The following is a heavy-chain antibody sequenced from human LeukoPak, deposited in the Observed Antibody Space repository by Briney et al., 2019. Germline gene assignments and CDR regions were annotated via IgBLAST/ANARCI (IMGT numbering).Heavy chain of an antibody. V-gene: IGHV4-61*08. J-gene: IGHJ4*02. CDR1: GGSISSGDYY. CDR3: ARGPFYSSGWTLDY. CDR2: IYYSGST. D-gene: IGHD6-19*01. Sequence: SQTLSLTCTVSGGSISSGDYYWSWIRQPPGKGLEWIGYIYYSGSTNYNPSLKSRVTISVDTSKNQFSLKLSSVTAADTAVYYCARGPFYSSGWTLDYWGQGTLVTVSS.